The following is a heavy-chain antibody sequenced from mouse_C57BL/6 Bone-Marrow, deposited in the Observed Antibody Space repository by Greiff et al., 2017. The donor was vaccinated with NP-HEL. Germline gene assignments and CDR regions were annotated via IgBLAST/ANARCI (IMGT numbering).Heavy chain of an antibody. CDR2: INYDGSST. D-gene: IGHD2-4*01. CDR3: AREGGLRRRTYAMDY. V-gene: IGHV5-16*01. J-gene: IGHJ4*01. Sequence: EVKVVESEGGLVQPGSSMKLSCTASGFTFSDYSMAWVRQVPEKGLEWVANINYDGSSTSYLASLKSRFIIARDNAKNILYLQMSSLKSEDTATYYCAREGGLRRRTYAMDYWGQGTSVTVSS. CDR1: GFTFSDYS.